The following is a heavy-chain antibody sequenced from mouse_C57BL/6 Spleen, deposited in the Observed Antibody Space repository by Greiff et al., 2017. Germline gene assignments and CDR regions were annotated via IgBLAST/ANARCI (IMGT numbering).Heavy chain of an antibody. V-gene: IGHV5-17*01. J-gene: IGHJ4*01. Sequence: EVNVVESGGGLVKPGGSLKLSCAASGFTFSDYGMHWVRQAPEKGLEWVAYISSGSSTIYYADTVKGRFTISRDNAKNTLFLQMTSLRSEDTAMYYCARQGGDYYAMDYWGQGTSVTVSS. CDR2: ISSGSSTI. CDR3: ARQGGDYYAMDY. CDR1: GFTFSDYG.